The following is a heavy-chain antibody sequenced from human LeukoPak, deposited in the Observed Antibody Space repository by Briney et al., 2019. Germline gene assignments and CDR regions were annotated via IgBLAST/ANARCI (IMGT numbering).Heavy chain of an antibody. J-gene: IGHJ3*02. CDR2: ISSSGST. CDR3: ACLTTADAFDI. V-gene: IGHV4-4*07. CDR1: GGSISSYY. Sequence: PSETLSLTCTVSGGSISSYYWSWIRQPAGKGLEWIGRISSSGSTNYNPYLKSRVTISVDTSKNQFSLKLSSVTAADTAVYYCACLTTADAFDIWGQGTMVTVSS. D-gene: IGHD3-22*01.